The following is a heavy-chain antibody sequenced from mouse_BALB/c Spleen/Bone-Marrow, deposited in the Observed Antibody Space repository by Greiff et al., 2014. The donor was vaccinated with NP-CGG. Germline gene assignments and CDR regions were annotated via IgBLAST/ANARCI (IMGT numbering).Heavy chain of an antibody. CDR3: ASYYYGSNSFAY. J-gene: IGHJ3*01. D-gene: IGHD1-1*01. CDR2: IDPANGNT. CDR1: GFNIKDTY. Sequence: EVKLMESGAELVKPGASVKLSCTASGFNIKDTYMHWVKQRPEQGLEWIGRIDPANGNTKYDPKFQGKATITADTSSNTAYLQLSSLTSEDTAVYYCASYYYGSNSFAYWGQGTLVTVSA. V-gene: IGHV14-3*02.